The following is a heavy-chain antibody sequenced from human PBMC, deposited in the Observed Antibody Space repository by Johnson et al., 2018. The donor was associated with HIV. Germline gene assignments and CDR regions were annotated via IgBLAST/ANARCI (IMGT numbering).Heavy chain of an antibody. J-gene: IGHJ3*02. CDR3: AKDWGLVGTDAFDI. CDR2: IYSGGRT. Sequence: VQLVESGGGLVQPGGSLRLSCAASGFTVSSNYMSWVRQAPGKGLVWVSVIYSGGRTYYADSVKGRFTISRDNSKNTLYLQMNGLRAEDPAVYYCAKDWGLVGTDAFDIWGQGTMVTVSS. D-gene: IGHD1-26*01. CDR1: GFTVSSNY. V-gene: IGHV3-66*02.